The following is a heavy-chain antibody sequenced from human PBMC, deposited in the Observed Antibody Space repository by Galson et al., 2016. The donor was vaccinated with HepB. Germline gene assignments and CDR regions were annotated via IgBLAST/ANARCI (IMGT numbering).Heavy chain of an antibody. CDR1: GFPFSSYA. CDR2: ISGAGTA. CDR3: FRVPRYYADYSSGVGDC. V-gene: IGHV3-23*01. J-gene: IGHJ4*02. D-gene: IGHD4-17*01. Sequence: SLRLSCAASGFPFSSYAMSWVRQAPGKGLAWVSTISGAGTASYAYSVKGRFTISRDNSKNTLDLQMDSLRVGDTALYFCFRVPRYYADYSSGVGDCWGQGT.